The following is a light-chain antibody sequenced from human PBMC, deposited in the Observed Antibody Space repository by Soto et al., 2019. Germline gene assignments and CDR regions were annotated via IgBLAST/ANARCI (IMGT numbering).Light chain of an antibody. CDR1: SSDVGSYTL. CDR3: CSYAGSNNSYV. CDR2: EGT. Sequence: QSALTQPASVSGSPGQSITISCTVTSSDVGSYTLVSWYQQHPGRAPKLITYEGTKRPSGVSSRFSGSQSGNTASLTISGLQAEDEAAYYCCSYAGSNNSYVFATGTKV. J-gene: IGLJ1*01. V-gene: IGLV2-23*01.